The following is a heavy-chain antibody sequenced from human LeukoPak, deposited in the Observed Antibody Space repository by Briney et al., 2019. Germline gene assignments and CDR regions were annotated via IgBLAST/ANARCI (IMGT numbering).Heavy chain of an antibody. CDR2: ISYDGGNK. V-gene: IGHV3-30*04. D-gene: IGHD3-22*01. CDR3: ARDQNYYDSSGSRFVY. CDR1: GFSFSSFA. J-gene: IGHJ4*02. Sequence: PGRSLRLSCAASGFSFSSFAVHWVRQAPGKGLEWVAVISYDGGNKYFADSVKGRFTISRDNSKRTLYLQMNSLRAEDTAVYYCARDQNYYDSSGSRFVYWGQGTLVTVSS.